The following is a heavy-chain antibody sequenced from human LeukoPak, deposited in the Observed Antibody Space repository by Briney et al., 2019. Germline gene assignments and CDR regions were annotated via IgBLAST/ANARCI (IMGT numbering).Heavy chain of an antibody. D-gene: IGHD1/OR15-1a*01. CDR2: IYYSGST. CDR1: GGSISSGGYY. V-gene: IGHV4-31*03. CDR3: ASGNRSPRYYGMDV. J-gene: IGHJ6*02. Sequence: SQTLSLTCTVSGGSISSGGYYWSWIRQHPGKGLEWIGYIYYSGSTYYNPSLKSRVTISVDTSKNQFSLKLSSVTAADTAVYYCASGNRSPRYYGMDVWGQGTTVTVSS.